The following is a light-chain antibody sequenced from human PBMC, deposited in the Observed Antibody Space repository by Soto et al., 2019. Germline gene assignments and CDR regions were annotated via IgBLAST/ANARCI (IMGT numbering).Light chain of an antibody. V-gene: IGKV1-39*01. J-gene: IGKJ1*01. CDR1: QSVSTY. Sequence: DIQMTQSPSSLSASVGDTVTITCRASQSVSTYLNWYQQRPGKAPSLLIYGASTLQRGVPSRFSGSGSGTDFTLTISNLQSEDFATYYCQQSYSTPRTFGQGTKVDIK. CDR2: GAS. CDR3: QQSYSTPRT.